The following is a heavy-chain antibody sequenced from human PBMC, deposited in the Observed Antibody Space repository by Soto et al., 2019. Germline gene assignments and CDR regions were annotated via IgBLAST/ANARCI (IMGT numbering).Heavy chain of an antibody. D-gene: IGHD3-3*01. V-gene: IGHV3-49*03. J-gene: IGHJ5*02. CDR3: TGVGNSGVVILTGNWFDP. Sequence: GGSLRLSCTASGFTFGDYAMSWFRQAPGKGLEWVGFIRSKAYGGTTEYAASVKGRLTISRDDSKSIAYLQMNSLKTEDTAVYYCTGVGNSGVVILTGNWFDPWGQGTLVTVSS. CDR1: GFTFGDYA. CDR2: IRSKAYGGTT.